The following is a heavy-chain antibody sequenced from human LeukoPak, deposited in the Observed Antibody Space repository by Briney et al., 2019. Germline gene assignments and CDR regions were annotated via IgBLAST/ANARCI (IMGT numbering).Heavy chain of an antibody. Sequence: GGSLRLSCAASGFTFSNAWMSWVRQAPGKGLEGVGRIKRKTDGGTADYAATVKGRFTISRDDSKKTLYLQMNSLKNEDTAVYYCTTDVLWFGEVSGYWGQGTLVTVSS. J-gene: IGHJ4*02. CDR2: IKRKTDGGTA. V-gene: IGHV3-15*01. CDR3: TTDVLWFGEVSGY. D-gene: IGHD3-10*01. CDR1: GFTFSNAW.